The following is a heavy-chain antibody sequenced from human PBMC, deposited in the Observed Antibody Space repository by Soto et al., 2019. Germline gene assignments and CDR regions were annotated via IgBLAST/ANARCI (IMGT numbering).Heavy chain of an antibody. CDR2: IWYDGSNK. CDR3: ARGKSIYYDSSGPIDAFDI. CDR1: GFTFSSYG. V-gene: IGHV3-33*01. J-gene: IGHJ3*02. D-gene: IGHD3-22*01. Sequence: QVQLVESGGGVVQPGRSLRLSCAASGFTFSSYGMHWVRQAPGKGLEWVAVIWYDGSNKYYADSVKGRFTISRDNSKNTLYLQMNSLRAEDTAVYYCARGKSIYYDSSGPIDAFDIWGQGTMVTVSS.